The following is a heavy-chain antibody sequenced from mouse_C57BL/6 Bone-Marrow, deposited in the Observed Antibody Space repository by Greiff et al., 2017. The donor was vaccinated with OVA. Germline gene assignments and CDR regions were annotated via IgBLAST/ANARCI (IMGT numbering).Heavy chain of an antibody. J-gene: IGHJ2*01. V-gene: IGHV5-16*01. CDR2: INYDGSST. D-gene: IGHD2-3*01. Sequence: EVKLVESEGGLVQPGSSMKLSCTASGFTFSDYYMAWVRQVPEKGLEWVANINYDGSSTYYLDSLKSRFIISRDNAKNIRYLQMSSLKSEDTATYYCARGGIFDGYLDYWGQGTTLTVSS. CDR3: ARGGIFDGYLDY. CDR1: GFTFSDYY.